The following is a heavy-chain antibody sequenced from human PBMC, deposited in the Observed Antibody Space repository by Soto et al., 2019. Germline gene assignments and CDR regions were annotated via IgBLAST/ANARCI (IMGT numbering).Heavy chain of an antibody. V-gene: IGHV4-30-2*01. Sequence: SATLSLTCAVSGGSISSGGYSWSWIRQPPGKGLEWIGYIFHSGSPYYNPSLKSRVTISVDRSKNQFSLKLSSVTAADTAVYYCARAHYGDYGYGMDVWGQGTTVTVSS. CDR1: GGSISSGGYS. D-gene: IGHD4-17*01. CDR2: IFHSGSP. J-gene: IGHJ6*02. CDR3: ARAHYGDYGYGMDV.